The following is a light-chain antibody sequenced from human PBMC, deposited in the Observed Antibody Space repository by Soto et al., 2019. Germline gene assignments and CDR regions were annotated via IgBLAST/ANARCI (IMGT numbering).Light chain of an antibody. J-gene: IGKJ1*01. CDR3: QQYGSSPPWT. Sequence: EMVLTQSPGTLSLSPGERATLSCRASQSVSSSYLGWYQQKPGQAPRLVIYGASSRATGIPDRFSGSGSGTDFTLTISRLEPEDFAVYYCQQYGSSPPWTFGQGTKVEIK. CDR1: QSVSSSY. CDR2: GAS. V-gene: IGKV3-20*01.